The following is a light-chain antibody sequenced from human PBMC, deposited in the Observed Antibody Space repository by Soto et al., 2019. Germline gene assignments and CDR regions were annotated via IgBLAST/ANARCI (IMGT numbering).Light chain of an antibody. V-gene: IGKV3-11*01. Sequence: EIVLTQSPATLSLSPGERATLSCRASQSVSGYLAWYQQTPGQAPRLLIYDTSNRATGIPARFSGSGSGTDFTLTISSLQPEDFAVYYCQQRSNWPLTFGGGTKVEIK. CDR2: DTS. J-gene: IGKJ4*01. CDR3: QQRSNWPLT. CDR1: QSVSGY.